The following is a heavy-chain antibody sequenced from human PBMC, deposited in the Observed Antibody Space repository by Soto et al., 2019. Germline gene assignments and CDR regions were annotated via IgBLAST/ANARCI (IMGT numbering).Heavy chain of an antibody. Sequence: EVQLLESGGGLVQPGGSLRLSCAASGFTFSSYAMSWVRQAPGKGLEWVSVISGSGDSTYYADSVRGRFTISRDNSKNTLHLQMNSLRAEDTAVYYCATDRDGAAAGPTKFDATDVWGQGTTVTVSS. CDR3: ATDRDGAAAGPTKFDATDV. J-gene: IGHJ6*02. D-gene: IGHD6-13*01. CDR1: GFTFSSYA. V-gene: IGHV3-23*01. CDR2: ISGSGDST.